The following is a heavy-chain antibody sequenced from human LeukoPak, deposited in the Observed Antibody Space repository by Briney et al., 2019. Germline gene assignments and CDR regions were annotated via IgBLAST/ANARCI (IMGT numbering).Heavy chain of an antibody. CDR1: GYTFTGYY. CDR2: INPNSGGT. D-gene: IGHD3-10*01. Sequence: ASVKVSCKTSGYTFTGYYLHWVRQAPGQGLEWMGWINPNSGGTNYQGRVTMTRDTSFSTAYMELSRLRSDDTAVYYCARSGQGFGEPIDYWGQGTLVTVSS. V-gene: IGHV1-2*02. J-gene: IGHJ4*02. CDR3: ARSGQGFGEPIDY.